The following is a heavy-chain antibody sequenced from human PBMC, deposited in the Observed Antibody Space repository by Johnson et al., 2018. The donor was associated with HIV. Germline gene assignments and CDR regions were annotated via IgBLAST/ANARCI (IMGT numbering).Heavy chain of an antibody. V-gene: IGHV3-30*19. J-gene: IGHJ3*02. CDR2: ISYDGGDK. Sequence: QVQPVESGGGVVQPGRPLRLSCAASGFTFSSYGIHWVRQAPAKGLEWVAIISYDGGDKDYADSVKARFTISRDDARNTLYLQMNSLRVEDTALYYCAKDGDDGDEADGTKGAFDIWGQGTMVTVSS. CDR1: GFTFSSYG. CDR3: AKDGDDGDEADGTKGAFDI. D-gene: IGHD2-2*01.